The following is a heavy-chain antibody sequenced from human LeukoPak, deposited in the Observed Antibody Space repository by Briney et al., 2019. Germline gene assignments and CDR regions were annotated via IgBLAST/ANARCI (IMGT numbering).Heavy chain of an antibody. D-gene: IGHD5-12*01. Sequence: GGSLRLSCAASGFTFSDYYMSWIRQAPGKGLEWVSYISSSGSTIYYADSVKGRFTISRDNAKNSLYLQMNSLRAEDTAVYYCARDRPYIVATISNYYYYYYMDVWGKGTTVTVSS. CDR3: ARDRPYIVATISNYYYYYYMDV. CDR2: ISSSGSTI. CDR1: GFTFSDYY. V-gene: IGHV3-11*04. J-gene: IGHJ6*03.